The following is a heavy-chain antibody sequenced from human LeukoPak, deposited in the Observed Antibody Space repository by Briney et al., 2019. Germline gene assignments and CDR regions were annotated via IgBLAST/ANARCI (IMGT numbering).Heavy chain of an antibody. CDR2: INHSGST. J-gene: IGHJ4*02. CDR1: GGSFSGYY. D-gene: IGHD3-22*01. V-gene: IGHV4-34*01. CDR3: ARRRAYYYDSSGYYGY. Sequence: SETLSLTCAVYGGSFSGYYWSWIRQPPGKGLEWIGEINHSGSTNYNPSLKSRVTISVDTSKNQFSLKLSSVTAADTAVYYCARRRAYYYDSSGYYGYWGQGTLVTVSS.